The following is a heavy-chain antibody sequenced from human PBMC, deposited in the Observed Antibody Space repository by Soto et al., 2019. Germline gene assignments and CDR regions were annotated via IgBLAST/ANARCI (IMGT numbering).Heavy chain of an antibody. J-gene: IGHJ4*02. CDR2: INFSGST. V-gene: IGHV4-39*01. CDR3: ARRHAPRYTTGNNHFDF. Sequence: ETLSLTCTVSSVSIYSGSFHWGWIRQPPGKGLEWIGSINFSGSTYYNPSLKSRVTISVDTSKNQFSLNLRSVTAADTAVYYCARRHAPRYTTGNNHFDFWGQGSLVTVSS. D-gene: IGHD1-1*01. CDR1: SVSIYSGSFH.